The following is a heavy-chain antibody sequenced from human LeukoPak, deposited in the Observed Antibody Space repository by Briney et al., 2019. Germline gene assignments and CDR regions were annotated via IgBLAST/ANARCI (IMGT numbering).Heavy chain of an antibody. CDR2: IYVSGDT. Sequence: PSETLSLTCTVSGDSIASSYWSWIRQPPGKGLECIGCIYVSGDTNYNPSLEGRATMSLDTSNNQFSLRLNSVTAADTAVYFCARTARRFDYWGQGILVTVSS. V-gene: IGHV4-59*08. CDR3: ARTARRFDY. J-gene: IGHJ4*02. D-gene: IGHD2-21*02. CDR1: GDSIASSY.